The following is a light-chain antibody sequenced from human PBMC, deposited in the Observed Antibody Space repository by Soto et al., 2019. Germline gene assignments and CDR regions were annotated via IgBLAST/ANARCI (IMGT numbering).Light chain of an antibody. CDR3: QQSYSTPWT. CDR1: QTISSS. CDR2: ATS. J-gene: IGKJ1*01. V-gene: IGKV1-39*01. Sequence: DIQMTQSPSSLSASVGDRVTITCRASQTISSSLNWYQQKPGKAPNLLIYATSSLQSGVPSRLSGSGSGTDFTLTISSLQPEDFATYYCQQSYSTPWTFGQGTKVEIK.